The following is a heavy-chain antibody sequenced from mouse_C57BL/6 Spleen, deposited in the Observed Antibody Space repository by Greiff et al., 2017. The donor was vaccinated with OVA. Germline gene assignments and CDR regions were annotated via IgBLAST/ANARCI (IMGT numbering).Heavy chain of an antibody. CDR3: ARRGYGSSYEYFDV. V-gene: IGHV1-55*01. CDR2: IYPGSGST. D-gene: IGHD1-1*01. J-gene: IGHJ1*03. CDR1: GYTFTSYW. Sequence: QVQLQQPGAELVKPGASVKMSCKASGYTFTSYWITWVKQRPGQGLEWIGDIYPGSGSTNYNEKFKSKATLTVDTSSSTAYMQLSSLTSADSAVYFCARRGYGSSYEYFDVWGTGTTVTVSS.